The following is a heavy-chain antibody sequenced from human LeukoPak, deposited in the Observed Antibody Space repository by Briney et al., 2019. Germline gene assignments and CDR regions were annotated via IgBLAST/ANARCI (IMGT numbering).Heavy chain of an antibody. V-gene: IGHV3-48*03. D-gene: IGHD2-15*01. CDR2: ISSSTSHT. CDR1: GFALSTYE. CDR3: ARDVSSSTRAFDI. J-gene: IGHJ3*02. Sequence: GGSLRLSCAASGFALSTYEMTWVRQAPGKGLEWVSFISSSTSHTFYADSVKGRFTIFRDTAKNSLYLQMNNLRDEDTAVYYCARDVSSSTRAFDIWGQGTMVAVS.